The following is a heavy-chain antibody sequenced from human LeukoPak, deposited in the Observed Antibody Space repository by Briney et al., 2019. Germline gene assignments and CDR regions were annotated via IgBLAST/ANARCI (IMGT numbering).Heavy chain of an antibody. Sequence: ASVNVFCKASGGTFSSYAISWVRQAPGQGLEWMGGNIPNFGTANYAQKFQGRVTITADKSTSTAYMELSSLRSEDTAVYYCARASTDYYGSGSYYYYYYYYGMDVWGKGTTVTVSS. CDR3: ARASTDYYGSGSYYYYYYYYGMDV. CDR1: GGTFSSYA. D-gene: IGHD3-10*01. V-gene: IGHV1-69*06. CDR2: NIPNFGTA. J-gene: IGHJ6*04.